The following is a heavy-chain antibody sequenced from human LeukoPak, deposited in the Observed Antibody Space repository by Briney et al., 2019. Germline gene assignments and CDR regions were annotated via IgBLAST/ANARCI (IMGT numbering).Heavy chain of an antibody. CDR3: ARDLFRANDY. CDR1: GFTFSSYA. V-gene: IGHV3-30-3*01. J-gene: IGHJ4*02. CDR2: ISYDGSNK. D-gene: IGHD2/OR15-2a*01. Sequence: GRSLRPSCAASGFTFSSYAMHWVRQAPGKGLEWVAVISYDGSNKYYADSVKGRFTISRDNSKNTLYLQMNSLRAEDTAVYYCARDLFRANDYWGQGTLVTVSS.